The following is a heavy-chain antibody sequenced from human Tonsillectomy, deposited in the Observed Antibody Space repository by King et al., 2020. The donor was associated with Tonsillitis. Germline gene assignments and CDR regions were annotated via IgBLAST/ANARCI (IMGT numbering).Heavy chain of an antibody. CDR2: ISTYSANT. J-gene: IGHJ4*02. CDR1: GYTFTTYG. D-gene: IGHD4-17*01. CDR3: ARDGRDYGDYEGFEY. V-gene: IGHV1-18*04. Sequence: QLVQSGAEIKKPGASVRVSCKASGYTFTTYGINWVRQAPGQGLEWMGWISTYSANTNYAQKLQGRATMTTDTSTSTAYMELKSLRSDDTAVYYCARDGRDYGDYEGFEYWGQGTLVTVSS.